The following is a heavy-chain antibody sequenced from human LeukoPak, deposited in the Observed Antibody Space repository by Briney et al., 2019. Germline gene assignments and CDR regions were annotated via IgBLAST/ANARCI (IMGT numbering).Heavy chain of an antibody. CDR1: GYTFTGYY. Sequence: GASVKVSCKASGYTFTGYYMHWVRQAPGQGLEWMGWINPNSGGTNYAQKFQGRVTMTRDTSISTAYMELSRLRSDDTAVYYCARVGVGGASCYDYWGQGTLVTVSS. V-gene: IGHV1-2*02. CDR3: ARVGVGGASCYDY. J-gene: IGHJ4*02. CDR2: INPNSGGT. D-gene: IGHD2-2*01.